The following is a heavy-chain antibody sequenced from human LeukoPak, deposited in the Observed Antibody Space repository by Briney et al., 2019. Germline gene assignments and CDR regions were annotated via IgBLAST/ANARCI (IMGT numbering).Heavy chain of an antibody. CDR2: IYYSGST. Sequence: SETLSLTCTVSGGSISSYYWSWIRQPPGKVLEWIGYIYYSGSTNYNPSLKSRVTISVDTSKNQFSLKLSSVTAADTAVYYCARESHLGGSGTFFDYWGQGTLVTVSS. CDR1: GGSISSYY. D-gene: IGHD3-10*01. V-gene: IGHV4-59*01. CDR3: ARESHLGGSGTFFDY. J-gene: IGHJ4*02.